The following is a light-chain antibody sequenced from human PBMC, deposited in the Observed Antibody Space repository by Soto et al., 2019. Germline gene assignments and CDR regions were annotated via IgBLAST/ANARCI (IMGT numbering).Light chain of an antibody. CDR1: QNIRSW. CDR3: QQYNSYSYT. CDR2: KAS. J-gene: IGKJ2*01. Sequence: DIQRTQSPSTLSASVGDRVTITCRASQNIRSWLAWYQQKPGKAPKLLIYKASSLESGVPSRFSGSGSGTEFTLILSSLQPDDFATYYCQQYNSYSYTFGQGTKLEIK. V-gene: IGKV1-5*03.